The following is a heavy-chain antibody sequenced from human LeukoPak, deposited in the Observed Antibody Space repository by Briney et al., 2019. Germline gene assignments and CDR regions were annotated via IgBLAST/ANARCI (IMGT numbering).Heavy chain of an antibody. J-gene: IGHJ3*02. V-gene: IGHV4-59*01. Sequence: ASETLSLTRTVSGGSISSYYWSWIRQPPGKGLEWIGYIYYSGSSNHNPSLNSRVTISVDTSKNQFSLKLSSVTAADTAVYYCARPVSSGSFSGAFDIWAKGQWSPSLQ. D-gene: IGHD3-10*01. CDR2: IYYSGSS. CDR3: ARPVSSGSFSGAFDI. CDR1: GGSISSYY.